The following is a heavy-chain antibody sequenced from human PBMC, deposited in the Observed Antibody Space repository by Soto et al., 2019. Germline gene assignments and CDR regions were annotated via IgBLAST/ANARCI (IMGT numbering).Heavy chain of an antibody. Sequence: SETLSLTCAVYGGSFSGYYWSWIRQPPGKGLEWIGEINHSGSTNYNPPLKSRVTISVDTSKNQFSLKLSSVTAADTAVYYCAGSSGYDYGDYWGQGTLVTVSS. D-gene: IGHD5-12*01. CDR3: AGSSGYDYGDY. J-gene: IGHJ4*02. V-gene: IGHV4-34*01. CDR2: INHSGST. CDR1: GGSFSGYY.